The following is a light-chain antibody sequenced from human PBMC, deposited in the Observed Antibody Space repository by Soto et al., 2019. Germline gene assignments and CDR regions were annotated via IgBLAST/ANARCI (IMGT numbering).Light chain of an antibody. CDR1: SSVVGGYNY. CDR3: SSYTSSSTDV. CDR2: DVS. Sequence: QSALTQPASVSGSPGQSITISCTGTSSVVGGYNYVSWYQQHPSKAPKLMIYDVSNRPSGVSNRFSGSKSGNTASLTISGLQAEDEADYYCSSYTSSSTDVFGTGTKVTVL. J-gene: IGLJ1*01. V-gene: IGLV2-14*01.